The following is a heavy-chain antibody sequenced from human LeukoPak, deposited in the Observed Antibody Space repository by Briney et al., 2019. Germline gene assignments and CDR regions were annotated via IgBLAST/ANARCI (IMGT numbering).Heavy chain of an antibody. J-gene: IGHJ5*02. CDR3: AREAVTIFALVRTQTTKRPHRFDP. V-gene: IGHV1-18*01. CDR2: ISAYNGNT. CDR1: GYTFTSYG. D-gene: IGHD3-3*01. Sequence: ASVKVSCKASGYTFTSYGISWVRQAPGQGLERMGWISAYNGNTNYAQKLQGRVTMTTDTSTSTAYMELRSLRSDDTAVYYCAREAVTIFALVRTQTTKRPHRFDPWGQGTLVTVSS.